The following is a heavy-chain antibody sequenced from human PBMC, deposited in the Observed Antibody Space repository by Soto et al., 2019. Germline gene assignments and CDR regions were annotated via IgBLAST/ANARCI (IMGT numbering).Heavy chain of an antibody. V-gene: IGHV3-49*03. CDR1: GLKYGEYA. Sequence: RLSYKAPGLKYGEYAMCWFRQAPGKGLEWVGFIRSKAYGGTTEYAASVKGRFTISRDDSKSIAYLQMNSLKTEDTAVYYCTSRPYSSSWYGYYYYMDVWGKGTTVPVSS. CDR3: TSRPYSSSWYGYYYYMDV. D-gene: IGHD6-13*01. CDR2: IRSKAYGGTT. J-gene: IGHJ6*03.